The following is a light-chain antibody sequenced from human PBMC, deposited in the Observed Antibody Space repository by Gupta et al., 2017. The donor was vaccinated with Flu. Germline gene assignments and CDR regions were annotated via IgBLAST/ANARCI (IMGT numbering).Light chain of an antibody. CDR3: QQRYSTPRS. CDR1: QSISSY. Sequence: DIQMTQSPSSLSASVGDRVTITCRASQSISSYLNWYQQKPGKAPKLLIYAASSLQSGVPSRFSGSGSGTDFTLTISSRQPEDFATYYCQQRYSTPRSFGQGPSWRSN. CDR2: AAS. V-gene: IGKV1-39*01. J-gene: IGKJ2*03.